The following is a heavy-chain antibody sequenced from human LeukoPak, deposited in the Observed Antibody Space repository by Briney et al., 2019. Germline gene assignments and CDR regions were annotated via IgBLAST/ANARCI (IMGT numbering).Heavy chain of an antibody. CDR3: ARDTSSSWYSYYYMDV. J-gene: IGHJ6*03. D-gene: IGHD6-13*01. CDR2: ISSSSSYI. Sequence: KAGGSLRLSCAASGFTFSSYEMNWVRQAPGKGLEWVSSISSSSSYIYYADSVKGRFTISRDNAKNSLYLQMNSLRAEDTAVYYCARDTSSSWYSYYYMDVWGKGTTVTVSS. V-gene: IGHV3-21*01. CDR1: GFTFSSYE.